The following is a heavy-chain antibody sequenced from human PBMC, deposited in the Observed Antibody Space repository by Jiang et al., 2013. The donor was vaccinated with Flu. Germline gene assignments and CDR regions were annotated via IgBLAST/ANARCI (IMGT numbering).Heavy chain of an antibody. CDR2: IYYNGMT. V-gene: IGHV4-39*01. CDR1: GDSISSGSHY. CDR3: TRHDQSRVGAENWFGP. Sequence: GPGLVKPSETLSLTCTVSGDSISSGSHYWGWIRQPPGKGLEWVGSIYYNGMTYYNPSLKSRVAISIDTSTNEFSLKLTSVTAADTAVYYCTRHDQSRVGAENWFGPWGQGTLVTVSS. D-gene: IGHD1-26*01. J-gene: IGHJ5*02.